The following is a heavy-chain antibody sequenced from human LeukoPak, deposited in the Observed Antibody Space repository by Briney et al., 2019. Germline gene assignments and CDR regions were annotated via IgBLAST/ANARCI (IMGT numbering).Heavy chain of an antibody. J-gene: IGHJ4*02. CDR2: IYPGDSDT. CDR3: ARHFEAYCSGGSCYSGGYYFDY. Sequence: GESLQISFKGSGYSFTSYWIGWVRPMPGKGLEWMGIIYPGDSDTRYSPSFQGQVTISADKSISTAYLQWSSLKASDTAMYYCARHFEAYCSGGSCYSGGYYFDYWGQGTLVTVSS. D-gene: IGHD2-15*01. V-gene: IGHV5-51*01. CDR1: GYSFTSYW.